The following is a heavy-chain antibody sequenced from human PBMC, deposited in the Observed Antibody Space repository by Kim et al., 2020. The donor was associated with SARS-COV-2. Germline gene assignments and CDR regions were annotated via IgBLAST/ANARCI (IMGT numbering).Heavy chain of an antibody. V-gene: IGHV3-48*03. Sequence: GGSLRLSCAASGFTFSSYEMNWVRQAPGKGLEWVSYISSSGSTIYYADSVKGRFTISRDNAKNSLYLQMNSLRAEDTAVYYCARGSPFGRVMTTVTKWNYWGQGTLVTVSS. CDR2: ISSSGSTI. D-gene: IGHD4-17*01. CDR1: GFTFSSYE. J-gene: IGHJ4*02. CDR3: ARGSPFGRVMTTVTKWNY.